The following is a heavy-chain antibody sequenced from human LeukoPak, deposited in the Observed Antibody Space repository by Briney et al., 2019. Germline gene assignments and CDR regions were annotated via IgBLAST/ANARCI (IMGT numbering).Heavy chain of an antibody. J-gene: IGHJ4*02. CDR2: ISYDGSNK. Sequence: PGGSLRLSCAASGFTFSSYAMHWVRQAPGKGLEWVAVISYDGSNKYYADSVKGRFTISRDNSKNTLYLQMNSLRAEDTAVYYCAKNYDFWSGYYFDYWGQGPLVTVSS. D-gene: IGHD3-3*01. CDR3: AKNYDFWSGYYFDY. V-gene: IGHV3-30-3*01. CDR1: GFTFSSYA.